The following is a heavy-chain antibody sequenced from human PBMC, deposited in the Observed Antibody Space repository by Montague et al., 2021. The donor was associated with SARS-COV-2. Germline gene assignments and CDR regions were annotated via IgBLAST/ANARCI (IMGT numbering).Heavy chain of an antibody. J-gene: IGHJ4*02. V-gene: IGHV3-20*04. CDR1: GFTFDDHG. CDR3: SRGGGMIRGVVDF. D-gene: IGHD3-10*01. Sequence: SLRLSCAVSGFTFDDHGMSWVRQVPGKGLEWVSGISRSGDRTAYGDSVKGRFIISRDNAKNSLHLQMNSLRVEDTAFYYCSRGGGMIRGVVDFWGQGILVSVSS. CDR2: ISRSGDRT.